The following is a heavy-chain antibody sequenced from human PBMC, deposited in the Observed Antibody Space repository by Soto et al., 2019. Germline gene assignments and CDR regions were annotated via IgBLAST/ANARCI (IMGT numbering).Heavy chain of an antibody. Sequence: SETLSLTCAVYGGSISSNYWTWIRQPPGKGLEWIGYVYNSGSTNYNPSLKSRVTISEDTSKSQFSLKVNSMTAADTAVYYCARYRREAVAGYTLDNWGQGILVTVSS. CDR3: ARYRREAVAGYTLDN. J-gene: IGHJ4*02. CDR1: GGSISSNY. V-gene: IGHV4-59*01. CDR2: VYNSGST. D-gene: IGHD6-13*01.